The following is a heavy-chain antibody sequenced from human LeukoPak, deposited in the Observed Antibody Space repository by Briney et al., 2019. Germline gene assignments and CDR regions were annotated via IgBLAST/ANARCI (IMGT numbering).Heavy chain of an antibody. CDR1: GGSISSYY. V-gene: IGHV4-59*01. CDR2: IYYSGST. Sequence: SETLSLTCTVSGGSISSYYWSWIRQPPGKGLEWIGYIYYSGSTNYNPSLKSRVTISVDTSKNQFSLKLSSVTAADTAMYYCARLSAYDILTGYYHYFDYWGQGTLVTVSS. CDR3: ARLSAYDILTGYYHYFDY. D-gene: IGHD3-9*01. J-gene: IGHJ4*02.